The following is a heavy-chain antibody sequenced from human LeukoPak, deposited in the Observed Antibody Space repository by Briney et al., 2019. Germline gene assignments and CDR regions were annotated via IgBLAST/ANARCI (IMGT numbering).Heavy chain of an antibody. CDR1: GGSISSYY. V-gene: IGHV4-59*01. J-gene: IGHJ4*02. D-gene: IGHD5-24*01. CDR2: MSYSGST. Sequence: SETLSLTCTVPGGSISSYYWSWIRQPPGRGLEWIGYMSYSGSTNYNPSLKSRVTISVDTSKNQFSLKVSSVTAADTAVYYCARGGEMATLYHFAYWGQGTLVTVSS. CDR3: ARGGEMATLYHFAY.